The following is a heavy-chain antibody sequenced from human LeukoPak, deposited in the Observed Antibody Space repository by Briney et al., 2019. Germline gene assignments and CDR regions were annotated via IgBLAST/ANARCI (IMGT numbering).Heavy chain of an antibody. CDR1: GGSFSGYY. CDR2: INHSGST. V-gene: IGHV4-34*01. CDR3: ARGPPYIVVVTGIGFFDY. Sequence: KPSETLSLTCAVYGGSFSGYYWSWIRQPPGKGLEWIGEINHSGSTNYNPSLKSRVTISVDTSKNQFSLKLSSVTAADTAVYYCARGPPYIVVVTGIGFFDYWGQGTLVTVSS. D-gene: IGHD2-21*02. J-gene: IGHJ4*02.